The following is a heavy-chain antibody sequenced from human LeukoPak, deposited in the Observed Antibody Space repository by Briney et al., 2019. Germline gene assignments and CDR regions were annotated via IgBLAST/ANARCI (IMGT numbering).Heavy chain of an antibody. CDR1: GYIFTGYY. V-gene: IGHV1-2*07. Sequence: ASVKVSCKASGYIFTGYYMHWVRQAPGQGLEWMGWINPNRGGTNYAHKLQGRVTMTRDTSISTAYMELSRLRSDDTAVYYCARDRPPQLVRPFDYWGQGTLVTVSS. D-gene: IGHD6-13*01. CDR2: INPNRGGT. J-gene: IGHJ4*02. CDR3: ARDRPPQLVRPFDY.